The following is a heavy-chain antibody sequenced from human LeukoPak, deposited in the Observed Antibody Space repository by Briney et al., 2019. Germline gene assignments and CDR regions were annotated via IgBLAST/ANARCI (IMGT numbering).Heavy chain of an antibody. CDR3: VKDRTMVRGVMLYYYYGMDV. CDR1: GFTFSSYA. J-gene: IGHJ6*04. CDR2: ISSNGGST. Sequence: GGSLRLSCSASGFTFSSYAIHWVRQAPGKGLEYVSAISSNGGSTYYADSVKGRFTISRDNSKNTLYLQMSSLRAEDTAVYYCVKDRTMVRGVMLYYYYGMDVWGKGTTVTVSS. D-gene: IGHD3-10*01. V-gene: IGHV3-64D*06.